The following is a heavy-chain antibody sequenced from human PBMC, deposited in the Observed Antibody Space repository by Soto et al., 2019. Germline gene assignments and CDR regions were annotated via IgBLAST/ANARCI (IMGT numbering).Heavy chain of an antibody. D-gene: IGHD1-20*01. J-gene: IGHJ6*02. V-gene: IGHV1-69*01. CDR2: SLPIFGTS. Sequence: QVQLVQSGAEVKKPGSSVKVSCKASGGTFSTYSISWVRQAPGQGLEWMGESLPIFGTSHYAQNFQGRVTITADESTSTVYMELISLRSDDTAVDYCARVGRYPKSDCYYGMDVWGQGTTVTVSS. CDR1: GGTFSTYS. CDR3: ARVGRYPKSDCYYGMDV.